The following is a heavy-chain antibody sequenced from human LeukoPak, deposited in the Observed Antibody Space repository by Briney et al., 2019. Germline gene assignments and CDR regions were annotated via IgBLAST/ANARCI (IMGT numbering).Heavy chain of an antibody. J-gene: IGHJ4*02. V-gene: IGHV3-23*01. CDR3: AKGGGRDVLLWFGELY. Sequence: PGGSLRLSCAASGFTFSNYAMSWVRQAPGKGLEWVSSISGSGGSTDYADSVKGRFTISRDNSKNTLYLQMNSLRAEDTAVYYCAKGGGRDVLLWFGELYWGQGTLVTVSS. D-gene: IGHD3-10*01. CDR2: ISGSGGST. CDR1: GFTFSNYA.